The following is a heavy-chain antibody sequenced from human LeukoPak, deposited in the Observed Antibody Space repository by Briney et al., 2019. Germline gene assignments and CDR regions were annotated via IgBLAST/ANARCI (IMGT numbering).Heavy chain of an antibody. Sequence: GASVKVSCKASGYTFTGYYMHWVRQAPGQGLEWMGWINPNSGGTNYAQEFQGRVTMTRDTSISTAYMELSRLRSDDTAVYYCARRQTRYSSSWYLGFDPWGQGTLVTVSS. CDR2: INPNSGGT. D-gene: IGHD6-13*01. J-gene: IGHJ5*02. CDR1: GYTFTGYY. V-gene: IGHV1-2*02. CDR3: ARRQTRYSSSWYLGFDP.